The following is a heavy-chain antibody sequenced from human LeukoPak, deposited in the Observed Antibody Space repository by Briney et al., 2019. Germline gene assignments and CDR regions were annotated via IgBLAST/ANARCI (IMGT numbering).Heavy chain of an antibody. Sequence: PGGSLRLSCAASGFTFSDYYMSWIRQAPGKGLEWVSYISSSGSTIYYADSVKGRFTISGDNAKNSLYLQMKSLRAEDTAVYYCARERLLEWLLVFDPWGQGTLVTVSS. D-gene: IGHD3-3*01. CDR3: ARERLLEWLLVFDP. J-gene: IGHJ5*02. CDR2: ISSSGSTI. V-gene: IGHV3-11*04. CDR1: GFTFSDYY.